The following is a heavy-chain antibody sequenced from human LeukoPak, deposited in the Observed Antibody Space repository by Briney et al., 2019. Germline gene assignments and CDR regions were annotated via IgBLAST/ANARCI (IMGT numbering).Heavy chain of an antibody. CDR1: GFTVSSNY. CDR2: IYSSGST. CDR3: ARDSPSRGWPLDY. D-gene: IGHD6-19*01. Sequence: PGGSLRLSCAASGFTVSSNYMSWVRQAPGKGLEWVSVIYSSGSTYYADSVKGRFTISRDNSKNTLYLQMNSLRAEDTAVYYCARDSPSRGWPLDYWGQGTLVTVSS. V-gene: IGHV3-66*03. J-gene: IGHJ4*02.